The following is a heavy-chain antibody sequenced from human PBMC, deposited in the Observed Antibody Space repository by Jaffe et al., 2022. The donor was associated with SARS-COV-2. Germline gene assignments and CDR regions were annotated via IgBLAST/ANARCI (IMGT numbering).Heavy chain of an antibody. D-gene: IGHD4-17*01. CDR2: INSDGSNT. CDR3: ARDIGTDYGDYSLDY. J-gene: IGHJ4*02. V-gene: IGHV3-74*01. Sequence: EVQLVESGGGLVQPGGSLRLSCAASGFTFSSYWMHWVRQAPGKGLVWVSRINSDGSNTGYADSVKGRFTISRDSAKNTLYLQMNSLRAEDTAVYYCARDIGTDYGDYSLDYWGQGTLVTVSS. CDR1: GFTFSSYW.